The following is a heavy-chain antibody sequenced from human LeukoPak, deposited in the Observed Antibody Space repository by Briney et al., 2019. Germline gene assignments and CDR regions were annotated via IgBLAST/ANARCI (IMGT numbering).Heavy chain of an antibody. J-gene: IGHJ4*02. CDR2: INPNSGGT. D-gene: IGHD4-23*01. Sequence: ASVKVSCKASGYTFTGYYMNWVRQAPGQGLEWMGWINPNSGGTSYAQKFQGRVTMTRDTSISTAYMELSRLRSDDTAVYYCENGTTDYGGYYVSRFDYWGQGTLVTVSS. V-gene: IGHV1-2*02. CDR3: ENGTTDYGGYYVSRFDY. CDR1: GYTFTGYY.